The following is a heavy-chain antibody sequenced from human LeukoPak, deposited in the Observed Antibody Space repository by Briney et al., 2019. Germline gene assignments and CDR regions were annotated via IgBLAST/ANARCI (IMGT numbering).Heavy chain of an antibody. Sequence: PGGSLRLSCAASGFTLSSYSMNWVRQAPGKGLEWVSSISSSSSYIYYADSVKGRFTISRDNAKNSLYLQMNSLRAEDTAVYYCARDTDSSGYYYLSYFDYWGQGTLVTVSS. J-gene: IGHJ4*02. CDR2: ISSSSSYI. V-gene: IGHV3-21*01. D-gene: IGHD3-22*01. CDR3: ARDTDSSGYYYLSYFDY. CDR1: GFTLSSYS.